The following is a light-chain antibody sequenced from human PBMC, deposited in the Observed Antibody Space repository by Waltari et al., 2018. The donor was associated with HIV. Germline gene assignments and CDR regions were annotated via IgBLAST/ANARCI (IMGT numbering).Light chain of an antibody. V-gene: IGLV10-54*01. Sequence: SGLTQPPSVSKTLRQTATITCTGDTNHVGSQGVAWLQHHHGHPPKLLSYRNGKRPSGISGRFSASRSGDTAYLSISSLQSEDEADYYCSSWDTGLSAWVFGGGTRLTVL. CDR2: RNG. CDR1: TNHVGSQG. J-gene: IGLJ3*02. CDR3: SSWDTGLSAWV.